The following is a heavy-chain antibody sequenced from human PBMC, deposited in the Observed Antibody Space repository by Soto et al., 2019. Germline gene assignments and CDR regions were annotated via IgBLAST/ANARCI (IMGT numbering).Heavy chain of an antibody. J-gene: IGHJ4*02. CDR3: ARQADIVVVVAATYFDY. D-gene: IGHD2-15*01. CDR1: GGSISSSSYY. V-gene: IGHV4-39*01. CDR2: IYYSGST. Sequence: ASETLFLTCTVSGGSISSSSYYWGWIRQPPGKGLEWIGSIYYSGSTYYNPSLKSRVTISVDTSKNQFSLKLSSVTAADTAVYYCARQADIVVVVAATYFDYWGQGTLVTASS.